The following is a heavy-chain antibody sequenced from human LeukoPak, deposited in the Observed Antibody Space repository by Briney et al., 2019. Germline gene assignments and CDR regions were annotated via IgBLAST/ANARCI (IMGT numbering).Heavy chain of an antibody. D-gene: IGHD6-25*01. V-gene: IGHV4-39*07. CDR2: IYYSGST. CDR3: ARDEFSGQIFDP. CDR1: GGSISSSSYY. J-gene: IGHJ5*02. Sequence: PSETLSLTCTVPGGSISSSSYYWGWIRQPPGKGLEWIGSIYYSGSTYYNPSLKSRVTISVDTSKNQFSLKLSSVTAADTAVYYCARDEFSGQIFDPWGQGTLVTVSS.